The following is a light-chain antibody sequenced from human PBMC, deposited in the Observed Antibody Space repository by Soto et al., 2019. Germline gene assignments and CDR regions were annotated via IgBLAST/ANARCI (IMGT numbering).Light chain of an antibody. CDR1: QSVSSE. Sequence: EIVMTQSPATLSVSPGERATLSCRASQSVSSELAWYQQKPGQAPRVLIYGASTRATGIPARFSGSGSGTEFTLTISSLQSEDFAVYFCQHYNDWPPSWTFGQGTKVDIK. J-gene: IGKJ1*01. V-gene: IGKV3-15*01. CDR3: QHYNDWPPSWT. CDR2: GAS.